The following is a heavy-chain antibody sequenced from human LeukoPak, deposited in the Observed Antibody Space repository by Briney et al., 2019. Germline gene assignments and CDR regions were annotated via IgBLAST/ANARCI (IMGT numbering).Heavy chain of an antibody. D-gene: IGHD6-6*01. CDR3: ARAGLVRYYYGMGV. Sequence: ASVNVSCKASGYTFTSYGISWVRQAPGQGLEWMGWISAYNGNTNYAQKLQGRVTMTTDTSTSTAYMELRSLKSDDTAVYYCARAGLVRYYYGMGVWGQGTTATVS. V-gene: IGHV1-18*01. CDR1: GYTFTSYG. J-gene: IGHJ6*02. CDR2: ISAYNGNT.